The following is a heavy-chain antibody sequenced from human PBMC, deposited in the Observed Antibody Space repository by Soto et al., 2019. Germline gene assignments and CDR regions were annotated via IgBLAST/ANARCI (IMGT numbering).Heavy chain of an antibody. CDR1: GYTFTSYY. CDR2: INPSGGST. Sequence: QVQLVQSGAEVKKPGASVKVSCKASGYTFTSYYMHWVRQAPGQGLEWMGIINPSGGSTSYAQKFQGRVTMTRDTSTSTVYMELSSLRSEDTAVYYCARDGRLPKDLYSSSPYYFDYWGQGTLVTVSS. CDR3: ARDGRLPKDLYSSSPYYFDY. V-gene: IGHV1-46*03. D-gene: IGHD6-6*01. J-gene: IGHJ4*02.